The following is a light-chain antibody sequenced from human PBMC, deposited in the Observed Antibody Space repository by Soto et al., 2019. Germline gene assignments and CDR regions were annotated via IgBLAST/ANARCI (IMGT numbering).Light chain of an antibody. V-gene: IGKV3-15*01. J-gene: IGKJ5*01. Sequence: EIGMTQSPCTLSVSPGETVTLAFRASQSININLAWYQQKPGQAPRLLIYGASTRATGLPARFSGSGSDTEFTLIISSLQSEDSAVYYCQQYDDWPITFGQGTRLEIK. CDR2: GAS. CDR1: QSININ. CDR3: QQYDDWPIT.